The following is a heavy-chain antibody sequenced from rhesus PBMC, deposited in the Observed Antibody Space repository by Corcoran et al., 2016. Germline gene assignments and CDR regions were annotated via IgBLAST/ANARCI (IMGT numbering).Heavy chain of an antibody. V-gene: IGHV4-65*02. D-gene: IGHD1-14*01. CDR3: ARQSVDTAGTTNFDF. CDR1: GYSIRSTNR. Sequence: QVQLQESGPGLVKPSETLSLTRVVPGYSIRSTNRWICIRQIHWKTMELIGYIGSNSGVTYDNPSRHRRVTNSKDTSKNQLSLKLNAMTAADTAIYYCARQSVDTAGTTNFDFWGQGVLVTVSS. J-gene: IGHJ4*01. CDR2: IGSNSGVT.